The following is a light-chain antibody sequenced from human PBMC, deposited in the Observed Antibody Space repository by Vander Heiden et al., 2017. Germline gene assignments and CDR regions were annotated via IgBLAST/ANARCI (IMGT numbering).Light chain of an antibody. CDR1: ALPKKY. J-gene: IGLJ3*02. Sequence: SYELTQPPSVSVSLGQMARITCSGEALPKKYAYWYQQKPGQFPVLVIYKDSERPSGIPERFSGSSSGTIVTLTISGVQAEDEADYDCLSADSSGTLAFGGGTKLTVL. CDR3: LSADSSGTLA. V-gene: IGLV3-16*01. CDR2: KDS.